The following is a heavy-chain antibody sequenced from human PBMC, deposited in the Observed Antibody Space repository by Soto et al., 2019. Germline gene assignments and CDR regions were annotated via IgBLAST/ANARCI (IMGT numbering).Heavy chain of an antibody. CDR3: AKGSPVLRFLEWLLGFDY. CDR1: GFTFSSYG. D-gene: IGHD3-3*01. V-gene: IGHV3-23*01. Sequence: GGSLRLSCAASGFTFSSYGMHWVRQAPGKGLEWVSAISGSGGSTYYADSVKGRFTISRDNSKNTLYLQMNSLRAEDTAVYYCAKGSPVLRFLEWLLGFDYWGQGTLVTVSS. CDR2: ISGSGGST. J-gene: IGHJ4*02.